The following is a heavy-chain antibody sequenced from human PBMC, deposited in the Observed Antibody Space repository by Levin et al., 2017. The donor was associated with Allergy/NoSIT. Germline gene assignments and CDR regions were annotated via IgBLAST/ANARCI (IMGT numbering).Heavy chain of an antibody. D-gene: IGHD3-10*01. CDR2: IYPADSDT. CDR3: ARSRQFWESKYGMNV. V-gene: IGHV5-51*01. J-gene: IGHJ6*02. Sequence: ASVKVSCQGSGYTFSNHWIGWVRQMPGRGLEWMGIIYPADSDTRYSPSFQGQVTISADNSISTAYLQWNSLKASDTAIYYCARSRQFWESKYGMNVWGQGTTVTVSS. CDR1: GYTFSNHW.